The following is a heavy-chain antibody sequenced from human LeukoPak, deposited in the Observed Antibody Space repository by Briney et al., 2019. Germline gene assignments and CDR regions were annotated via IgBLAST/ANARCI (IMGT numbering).Heavy chain of an antibody. CDR1: GFTVSSNY. Sequence: GGSLRLSCAASGFTVSSNYMSWVRQAPGKGLEWVSVIYSGGSTYYADSVKGRFTISRDNSKNTLYLQMNSLRAEDTAVYYCARDHDYGDPYYYSGMDVWGQGTTVTVSS. J-gene: IGHJ6*02. CDR2: IYSGGST. V-gene: IGHV3-66*01. D-gene: IGHD4-17*01. CDR3: ARDHDYGDPYYYSGMDV.